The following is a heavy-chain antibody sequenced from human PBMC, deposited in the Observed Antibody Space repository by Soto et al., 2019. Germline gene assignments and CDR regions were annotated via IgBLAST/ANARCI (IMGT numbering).Heavy chain of an antibody. V-gene: IGHV1-24*01. D-gene: IGHD2-2*01. CDR3: ATEAVVPAAILRPSSLQNNWFDP. Sequence: GSVKVSCKVSGYTLTELSMHWVRQAPGKGLEWMGGFDPEDGETIYAQKFQGRVTMTEDTSTDTAYMELSSLRSEDTAVYYCATEAVVPAAILRPSSLQNNWFDPRGQGTLVTVS. CDR1: GYTLTELS. J-gene: IGHJ5*02. CDR2: FDPEDGET.